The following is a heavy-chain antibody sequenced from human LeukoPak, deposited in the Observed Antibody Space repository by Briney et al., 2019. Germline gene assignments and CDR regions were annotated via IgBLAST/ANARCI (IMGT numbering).Heavy chain of an antibody. J-gene: IGHJ6*03. Sequence: ASVKVSCKASGYTFTGYYMHWVRQAPGQGLEWMGRINPNSGGTNYAQKFQGRVTMTRDTSISTAYMELSSLRSEDTAVYYCARSPGTGYYYYYMDVWGKGTTVTVSS. D-gene: IGHD3-10*01. CDR3: ARSPGTGYYYYYMDV. V-gene: IGHV1-2*06. CDR2: INPNSGGT. CDR1: GYTFTGYY.